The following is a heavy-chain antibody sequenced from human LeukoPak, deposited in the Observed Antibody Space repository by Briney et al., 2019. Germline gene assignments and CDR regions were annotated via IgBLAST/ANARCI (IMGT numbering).Heavy chain of an antibody. CDR1: GFTFSNAW. Sequence: GGSLRLSCAASGFTFSNAWMSWVRQAPGKGLEWVANIKQDGSEKYYVDSVKGRFTISRDNAKNSLYLQMNSLRAEDTAVYYCARDRDSSGYFPAGDYWGQGTLVTVSS. CDR2: IKQDGSEK. J-gene: IGHJ4*02. CDR3: ARDRDSSGYFPAGDY. V-gene: IGHV3-7*01. D-gene: IGHD3-22*01.